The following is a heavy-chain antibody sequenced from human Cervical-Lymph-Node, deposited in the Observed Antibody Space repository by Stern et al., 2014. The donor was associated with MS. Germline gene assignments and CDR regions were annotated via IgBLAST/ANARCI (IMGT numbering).Heavy chain of an antibody. V-gene: IGHV1-69*01. CDR1: GGTFSSSG. Sequence: QVQLLQPGAEVKKPGSSVKVSCKASGGTFSSSGISWVRQAPGQGLEWMGGIIPIFGTPNYAQKFQGRVTITADESTSTAYMELSSLRSEDTAVYSCAGLNSAYYYGMDVWGQGTTVTVSS. CDR2: IIPIFGTP. CDR3: AGLNSAYYYGMDV. J-gene: IGHJ6*02. D-gene: IGHD1-1*01.